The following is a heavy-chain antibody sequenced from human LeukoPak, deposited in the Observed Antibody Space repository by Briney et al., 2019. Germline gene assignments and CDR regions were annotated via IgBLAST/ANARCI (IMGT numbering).Heavy chain of an antibody. J-gene: IGHJ4*02. CDR3: ARGQGGVVVVPAAIQSDY. Sequence: PSETLSLTCAVYGGSFSGYYWSWIRQPPGKGLEWIGEINHSGSTNYNPSLKSRVTISVDTSKNQFSLKLSSVTAADTAVYYCARGQGGVVVVPAAIQSDYWGQGTLVTVSS. CDR1: GGSFSGYY. CDR2: INHSGST. V-gene: IGHV4-34*01. D-gene: IGHD2-2*01.